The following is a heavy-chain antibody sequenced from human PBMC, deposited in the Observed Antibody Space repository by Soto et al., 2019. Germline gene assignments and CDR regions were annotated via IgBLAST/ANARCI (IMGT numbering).Heavy chain of an antibody. Sequence: ASVKVSCKASGDTFTTYYINWVRQATGHGLEWMGWINPNSGNIGYAQRFQGRVTMTRDTAIRTAYMEVSSLRSDDTAVYYCARGRASGSYYLLDYWGQGTLVTVSS. CDR1: GDTFTTYY. CDR2: INPNSGNI. V-gene: IGHV1-8*01. D-gene: IGHD3-10*01. CDR3: ARGRASGSYYLLDY. J-gene: IGHJ4*02.